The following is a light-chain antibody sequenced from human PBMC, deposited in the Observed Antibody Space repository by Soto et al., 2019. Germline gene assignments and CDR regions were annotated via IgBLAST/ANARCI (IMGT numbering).Light chain of an antibody. CDR2: AAS. V-gene: IGKV1-39*01. CDR3: QQSYSSPPT. Sequence: DIQMTQSPSTPASVGDRVTITCRASQSISSWLARYQQKPGKAPKLLIFAASSLQSGVPSRFSGSRSGPDFTLTISSLQPEDCATYYCQQSYSSPPTFGQGTKVDIK. J-gene: IGKJ1*01. CDR1: QSISSW.